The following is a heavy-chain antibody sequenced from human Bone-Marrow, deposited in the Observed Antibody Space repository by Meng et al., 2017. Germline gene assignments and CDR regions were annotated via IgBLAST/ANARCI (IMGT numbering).Heavy chain of an antibody. CDR3: ARHMGSGNYLFEY. D-gene: IGHD4-23*01. Sequence: QLQLQESGPGLVKPSETLSPTCTVSGGSSSNSNYYWGWIRQPPGKGLECIGSVSYSGSTYYNPSLKSRVTISVDTSKNQFSLKLSSVTAADTAVYYCARHMGSGNYLFEYWGQGTLVTVSS. CDR2: VSYSGST. J-gene: IGHJ4*02. V-gene: IGHV4-39*01. CDR1: GGSSSNSNYY.